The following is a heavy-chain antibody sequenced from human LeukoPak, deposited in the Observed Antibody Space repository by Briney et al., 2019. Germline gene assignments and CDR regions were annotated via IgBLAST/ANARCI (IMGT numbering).Heavy chain of an antibody. D-gene: IGHD4-17*01. Sequence: PGGSLRLSCAASGFTFSIYNMNWVRQAPGKGLEWVSYISSTGNTIYYADSVKGRFTISRDNAKNPLSLQMNSLRDEDAAVYYCARDYGSHGEYFDYWGQGTLVTVSS. CDR3: ARDYGSHGEYFDY. CDR2: ISSTGNTI. V-gene: IGHV3-48*02. J-gene: IGHJ4*02. CDR1: GFTFSIYN.